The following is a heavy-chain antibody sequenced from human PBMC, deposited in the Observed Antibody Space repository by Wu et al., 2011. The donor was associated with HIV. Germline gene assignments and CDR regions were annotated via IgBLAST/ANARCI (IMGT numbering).Heavy chain of an antibody. CDR2: INPNFGGT. CDR1: GYNFAGYY. D-gene: IGHD2-8*01. V-gene: IGHV1-2*02. J-gene: IGHJ6*03. CDR3: ATRGTVPMSGSKTGHDYYYMDI. Sequence: QVQLLQSGTDMKKPGASVKVSCKASGYNFAGYYMHWVRLAPGQGLEWMGWINPNFGGTNYAPKFQGRVTMTRNTSTSTTYMELSSLKSEDTAVYYCATRGTVPMSGSKTGHDYYYMDIWGKGTTVTVSS.